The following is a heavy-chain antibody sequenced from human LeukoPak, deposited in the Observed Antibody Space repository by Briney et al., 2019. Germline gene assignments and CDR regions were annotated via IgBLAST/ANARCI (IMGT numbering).Heavy chain of an antibody. Sequence: PSETLSLTCTVSGGSISSGSYYWSWIRQPPGKGLEWIGYIYYSGSTNYNPSLKSRVTISVDTSKNQFSLKLSSVTAADTAVYYCASGYDLLDAFDIWGQGTMVTVSS. D-gene: IGHD3-3*01. CDR3: ASGYDLLDAFDI. J-gene: IGHJ3*02. CDR1: GGSISSGSYY. CDR2: IYYSGST. V-gene: IGHV4-61*01.